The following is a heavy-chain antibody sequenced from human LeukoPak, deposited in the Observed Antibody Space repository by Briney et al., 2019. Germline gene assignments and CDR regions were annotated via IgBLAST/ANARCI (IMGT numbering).Heavy chain of an antibody. J-gene: IGHJ4*02. CDR2: ISWNSGSI. CDR3: AKDNRRHYTSGPNPDSLH. V-gene: IGHV3-9*01. CDR1: GFIFNNYA. D-gene: IGHD6-19*01. Sequence: GGSLRLSCAGSGFIFNNYAMHWVRQPPGEGLEWVSGISWNSGSIDYADSVKGRFTISRDNAKNSLYLQMNRLRVEDTAFYYCAKDNRRHYTSGPNPDSLHWGQGALVTVSS.